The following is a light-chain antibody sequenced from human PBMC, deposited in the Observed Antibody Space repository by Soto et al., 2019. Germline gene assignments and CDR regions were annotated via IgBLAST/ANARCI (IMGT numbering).Light chain of an antibody. CDR3: QHDNSYSEA. CDR2: KAS. V-gene: IGKV1-5*03. Sequence: DIQMTQSPSTLSGSVGDRVTITCRASQTISSWLAWYQQKPGKAPKLLIYKASTLKSGVPSRFSGSGSGTDFTLTISSLQPDDFATYYCQHDNSYSEAFGQGTKVELK. J-gene: IGKJ1*01. CDR1: QTISSW.